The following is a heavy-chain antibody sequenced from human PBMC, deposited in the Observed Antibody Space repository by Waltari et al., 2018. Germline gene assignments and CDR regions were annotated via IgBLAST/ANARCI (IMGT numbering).Heavy chain of an antibody. J-gene: IGHJ5*02. D-gene: IGHD6-19*01. V-gene: IGHV1-8*03. CDR3: ARCQNIAVAANCWFDP. CDR1: GYTFTSYD. CDR2: SNPYSGNT. Sequence: QVQLVQSGAEVKKPGASVKVSCKASGYTFTSYDINWVRQATGRGLECMGWSNPYSGNTGYAQKSQGRVTITRNTSISTAYMELSSLRFEDTAVYYCARCQNIAVAANCWFDPWGQGPLVTVSS.